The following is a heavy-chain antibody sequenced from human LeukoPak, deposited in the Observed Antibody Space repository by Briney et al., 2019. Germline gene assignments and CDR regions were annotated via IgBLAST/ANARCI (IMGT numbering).Heavy chain of an antibody. CDR1: GFTFSDYY. Sequence: GGSLRLSCAASGFTFSDYYMSWIRQAPGKGLEWVSYISSSGTTISYTDSVKGRFTISSDNAKNSLYLQMNSLRAEDTAVYYCARDYRSTFDYWGQGTLVTVSS. J-gene: IGHJ4*02. V-gene: IGHV3-11*01. CDR3: ARDYRSTFDY. D-gene: IGHD1-26*01. CDR2: ISSSGTTI.